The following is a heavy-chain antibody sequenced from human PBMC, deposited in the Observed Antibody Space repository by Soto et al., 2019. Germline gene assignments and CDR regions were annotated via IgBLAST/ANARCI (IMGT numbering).Heavy chain of an antibody. CDR3: ASAGTKYCSSTSCYFDYYYGMDV. V-gene: IGHV3-53*01. Sequence: EVQLVESGGGLIQPGGSLRLSCAASGFTVSSNYMSWVRQAPGKGLEWVSVIYSGGSTYYADSVKGRFTISRDNSKNTLYLQMHSLRAEDTAVYYCASAGTKYCSSTSCYFDYYYGMDVWGQGTTVTVSS. J-gene: IGHJ6*02. D-gene: IGHD2-2*01. CDR1: GFTVSSNY. CDR2: IYSGGST.